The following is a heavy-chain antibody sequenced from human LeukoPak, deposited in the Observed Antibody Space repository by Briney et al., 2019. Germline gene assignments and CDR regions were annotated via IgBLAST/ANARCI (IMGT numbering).Heavy chain of an antibody. D-gene: IGHD6-19*01. V-gene: IGHV4-59*08. Sequence: PSETLSLTCTVSGGSMSPYHWGWIRQPPGKGLEWTGYIYYSGSTNYNPSLNSRVTISVDTSKNQFSLRLSSVTAADTAIYYCARAVSGRFDYGGQGTLVTASS. CDR2: IYYSGST. CDR3: ARAVSGRFDY. CDR1: GGSMSPYH. J-gene: IGHJ4*02.